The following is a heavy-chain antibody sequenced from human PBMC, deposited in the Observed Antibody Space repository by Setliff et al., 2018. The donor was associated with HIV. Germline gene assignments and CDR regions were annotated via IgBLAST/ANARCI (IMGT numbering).Heavy chain of an antibody. Sequence: ETLSLTCTVSGGLISSHIYQWGWIRQPPGKGLEWIGSIYYSGTTYYNPSLKSRLTISIDTSMNQFSLRLNALTAADTAVYYCARLGGNWGYWFDPWSQGTLVTVSS. CDR2: IYYSGTT. J-gene: IGHJ5*02. V-gene: IGHV4-39*01. CDR3: ARLGGNWGYWFDP. D-gene: IGHD7-27*01. CDR1: GGLISSHIYQ.